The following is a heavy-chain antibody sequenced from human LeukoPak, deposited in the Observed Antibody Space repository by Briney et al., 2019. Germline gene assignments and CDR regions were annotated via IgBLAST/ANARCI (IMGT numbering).Heavy chain of an antibody. CDR3: ARDRVVVPAATGQGIFDY. CDR1: GGTFISYA. D-gene: IGHD2-2*01. V-gene: IGHV1-69*01. CDR2: IIPIFGTA. J-gene: IGHJ4*02. Sequence: GASVKVSCKASGGTFISYAISWVRQAPGQGLEWVGGIIPIFGTANYAQKFQGRVTITADESTSTAYMELSSLRSEDTAVYYCARDRVVVPAATGQGIFDYWGQGTLVTVSS.